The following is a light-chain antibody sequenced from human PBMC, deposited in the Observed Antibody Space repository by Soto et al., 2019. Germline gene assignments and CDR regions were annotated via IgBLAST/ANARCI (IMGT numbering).Light chain of an antibody. V-gene: IGKV1-16*02. CDR1: QGINNF. J-gene: IGKJ4*01. Sequence: DIQMTQSPSSLSASVGDTVTITCRASQGINNFLAWFQQKPGKAPKSLIYGASSLQSGVPSKFSGSGSDTGFTLTISSLQPEDSATYFCQQYHSYPVTFRGGTKVEIK. CDR3: QQYHSYPVT. CDR2: GAS.